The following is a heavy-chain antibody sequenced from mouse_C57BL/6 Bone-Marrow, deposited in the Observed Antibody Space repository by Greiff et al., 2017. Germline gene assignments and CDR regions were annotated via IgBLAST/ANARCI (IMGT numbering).Heavy chain of an antibody. Sequence: EVKLVESGAELVRPGASVKLSCTASGFNIKDDYMHWVKQRPEQGLEWIGWIDPENGDTEYASKFQGKATITADTSSNTAYLQLSSLTSEDTAVYYCTPDYYGSSYGFAYWGQGTLVTVSA. J-gene: IGHJ3*01. V-gene: IGHV14-4*01. CDR1: GFNIKDDY. CDR3: TPDYYGSSYGFAY. D-gene: IGHD1-1*01. CDR2: IDPENGDT.